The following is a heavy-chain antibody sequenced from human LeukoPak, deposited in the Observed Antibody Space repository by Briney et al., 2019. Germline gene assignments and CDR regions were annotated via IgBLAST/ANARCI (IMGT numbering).Heavy chain of an antibody. J-gene: IGHJ4*02. CDR1: GFTFSNHG. D-gene: IGHD3-22*01. CDR3: ARTAPTRTMIGSGADY. CDR2: ISPSGDIT. V-gene: IGHV3-23*01. Sequence: GGSLRLSCAASGFTFSNHGMNWVRQAPGKGLEWVSGISPSGDITYYADSVKGRFTISRDNAKNSLYLQMNSLRAEDTAVYYCARTAPTRTMIGSGADYWGQGTLVTVSS.